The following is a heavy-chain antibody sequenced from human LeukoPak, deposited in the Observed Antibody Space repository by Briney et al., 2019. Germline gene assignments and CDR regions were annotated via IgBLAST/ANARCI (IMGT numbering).Heavy chain of an antibody. V-gene: IGHV1-2*02. CDR1: GYTFTGYY. CDR2: INPNSGGT. J-gene: IGHJ5*02. D-gene: IGHD1-26*01. CDR3: ARDAPPVVGAKVHWFDP. Sequence: GASVKVSCKASGYTFTGYYMHWVRQAPGQGLEWMGWINPNSGGTNYAQKFQGRVTMTRDTSISTAYMELSRLRSDDTAVYYCARDAPPVVGAKVHWFDPWGQGTLVTVSS.